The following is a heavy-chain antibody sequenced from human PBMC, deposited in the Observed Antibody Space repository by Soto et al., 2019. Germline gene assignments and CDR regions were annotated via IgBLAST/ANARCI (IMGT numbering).Heavy chain of an antibody. Sequence: LRLSCAASGFTFSSYAMHWVRQAPGKGLEWVAVISYDGSNNYYADSVKGRFTISRDNSKNTLYLQMNSLRAEDTAVYYCAREKDFYFDSWGRGTLVTVSS. CDR1: GFTFSSYA. CDR3: AREKDFYFDS. V-gene: IGHV3-30-3*01. CDR2: ISYDGSNN. J-gene: IGHJ4*02.